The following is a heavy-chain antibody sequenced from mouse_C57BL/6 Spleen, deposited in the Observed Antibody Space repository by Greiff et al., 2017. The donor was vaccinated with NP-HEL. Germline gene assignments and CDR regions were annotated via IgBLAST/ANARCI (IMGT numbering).Heavy chain of an antibody. CDR2: IYPRDGST. D-gene: IGHD1-1*01. V-gene: IGHV1-85*01. CDR3: AREGGPSYHYAMDY. Sequence: QVQLQQSGPELVKPGASVKLSCKASGYTFTSYDINWVKQRPGQGLEWIGWIYPRDGSTKYNEKFKGKATLTVDASSSTAYMELHSLTSEDSAVYFCAREGGPSYHYAMDYWGQGTSVTVSS. J-gene: IGHJ4*01. CDR1: GYTFTSYD.